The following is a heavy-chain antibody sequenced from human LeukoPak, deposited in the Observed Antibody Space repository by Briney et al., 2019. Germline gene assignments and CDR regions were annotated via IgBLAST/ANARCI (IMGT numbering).Heavy chain of an antibody. CDR2: ISGSGGST. V-gene: IGHV3-23*01. Sequence: GESLKISCAASGFTFSSYSMNWVRQAPGKGLEWVSSISGSGGSTYYADSVKGRFTISRDNSKNTLYLQMNSLRDEDTAVYYCAKGGMAVAGLGYWGQGTLVTVSS. J-gene: IGHJ4*02. CDR3: AKGGMAVAGLGY. D-gene: IGHD6-19*01. CDR1: GFTFSSYS.